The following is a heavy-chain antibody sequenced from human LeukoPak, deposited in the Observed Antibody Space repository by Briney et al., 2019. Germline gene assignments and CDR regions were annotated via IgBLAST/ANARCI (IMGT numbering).Heavy chain of an antibody. CDR1: GFTVSSNY. V-gene: IGHV3-53*01. Sequence: PGGSLRLSCAAPGFTVSSNYMSWVRQAPGKGLEWVSVIYSGGSTYYADSVKGRFTISRDNSKNTLYLQMNSLRAEDTAVYYCASLVRETAFDIWGQGTMVTVSS. D-gene: IGHD3-10*01. J-gene: IGHJ3*02. CDR3: ASLVRETAFDI. CDR2: IYSGGST.